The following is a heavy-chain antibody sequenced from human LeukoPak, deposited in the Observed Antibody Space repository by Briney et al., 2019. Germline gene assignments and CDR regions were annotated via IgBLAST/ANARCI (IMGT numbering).Heavy chain of an antibody. V-gene: IGHV4-34*01. D-gene: IGHD2-21*02. CDR2: INHSGST. J-gene: IGHJ4*02. Sequence: SETLSLTCAVYGGSFSGYYWSWIRQPPGKGLEWIGEINHSGSTNYNPSLKSRVTISVDTSKNQFSLKLSSVTAADTAVYYCARRSDPGDFDYWGQGTLGTVSS. CDR3: ARRSDPGDFDY. CDR1: GGSFSGYY.